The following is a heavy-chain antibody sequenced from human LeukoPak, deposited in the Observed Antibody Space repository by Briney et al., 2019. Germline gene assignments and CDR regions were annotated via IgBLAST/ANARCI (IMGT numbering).Heavy chain of an antibody. Sequence: GGSLRLSCAVSGITLSNYGMSWVRQAPGKGLEWVAGISGSGGRTNYADSVKGRFTISRDNPKNTLYLQMNSLRGEDTAVYFCAKRGVVIRVILVGFHKEAYYFDSWGQGALVTVSS. CDR3: AKRGVVIRVILVGFHKEAYYFDS. CDR1: GITLSNYG. V-gene: IGHV3-23*01. J-gene: IGHJ4*02. D-gene: IGHD3-22*01. CDR2: ISGSGGRT.